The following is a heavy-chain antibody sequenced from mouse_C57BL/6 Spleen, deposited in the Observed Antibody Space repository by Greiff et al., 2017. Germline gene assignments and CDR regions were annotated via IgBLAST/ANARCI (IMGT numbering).Heavy chain of an antibody. Sequence: VQLQQSGAELVKPGASVKMSCKASGYTFTSYWITWVKQRPGQGLEWIGDIYPGSGSTNYNEKFKSKATLTVDTSSSTAYMQLSSLTSEDSAVYYCARVTTVVPPFDYWGQGTTLTVSS. D-gene: IGHD1-1*01. CDR2: IYPGSGST. V-gene: IGHV1-55*01. J-gene: IGHJ2*01. CDR3: ARVTTVVPPFDY. CDR1: GYTFTSYW.